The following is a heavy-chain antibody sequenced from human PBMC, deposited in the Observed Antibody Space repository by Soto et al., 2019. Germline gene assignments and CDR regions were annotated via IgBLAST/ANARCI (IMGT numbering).Heavy chain of an antibody. CDR2: INHNGDS. CDR1: GGSFGTSY. V-gene: IGHV4-34*01. J-gene: IGHJ3*02. Sequence: QVHLQQWGAGLLKPSETLSLTCGVYGGSFGTSYWAWIRQSPEKGLEWIGEINHNGDSNYNPSLKMRVTISLDMSENQFSLKLPPVAAADTAVYYCARVTRFPDAFDIWGQGTPVIVSS. CDR3: ARVTRFPDAFDI.